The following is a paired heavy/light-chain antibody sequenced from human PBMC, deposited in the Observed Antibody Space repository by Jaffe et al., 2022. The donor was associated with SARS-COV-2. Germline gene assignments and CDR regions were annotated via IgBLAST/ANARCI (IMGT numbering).Heavy chain of an antibody. CDR1: GGSISSGGYS. Sequence: QLQLQESGSGLVKPSQTLSLTCAVSGGSISSGGYSWSWIRQPPGKGLEWIGYIYHSGSTYYNPSLKSRVTISVDRSKNQFSLKLSSVTAADTAVYYCARGPGGDYSNSLGGLDYWGQGTLVTVSS. CDR3: ARGPGGDYSNSLGGLDY. D-gene: IGHD4-4*01. CDR2: IYHSGST. J-gene: IGHJ4*02. V-gene: IGHV4-30-2*01.
Light chain of an antibody. CDR2: GAS. CDR1: QSVSSSY. J-gene: IGKJ4*01. V-gene: IGKV3-20*01. CDR3: QQYGSSPRLT. Sequence: EIVLTQSPGTLSLSPGERATLSCRASQSVSSSYLAWYQQKPGQAPRLLIYGASSRATGIPDRFSGSGSGTDFTLTISRLEPEDFAVYYCQQYGSSPRLTFGGGTKVEIK.